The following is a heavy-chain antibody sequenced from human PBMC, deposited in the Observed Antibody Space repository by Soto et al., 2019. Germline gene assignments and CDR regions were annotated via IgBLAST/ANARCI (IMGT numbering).Heavy chain of an antibody. CDR2: IDPSDSYT. J-gene: IGHJ6*02. V-gene: IGHV5-10-1*01. Sequence: GESLKISCKGSGYSFTSYWISWVRQMPGKGLEWMGRIDPSDSYTNYSPSFQGHVTISADKSISTAYLQWSSLKASDTAMYYCASKYSSSSGYYYYGMDVWGQGTTVTVSS. CDR1: GYSFTSYW. CDR3: ASKYSSSSGYYYYGMDV. D-gene: IGHD6-6*01.